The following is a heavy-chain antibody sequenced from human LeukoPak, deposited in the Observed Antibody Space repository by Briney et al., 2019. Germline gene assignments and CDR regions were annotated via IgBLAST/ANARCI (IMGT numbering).Heavy chain of an antibody. CDR2: INPNSGGT. Sequence: GASVKVSCKASGYTFTGYYMHWVRQAPGQGLEWMGWINPNSGGTNYAQKFQGRVTMTRDTSISTAYMELSRLRSDDTAVYYCARTYSSSWSRNYYYYMDVWGKGTTVTVSS. V-gene: IGHV1-2*02. CDR3: ARTYSSSWSRNYYYYMDV. D-gene: IGHD6-13*01. J-gene: IGHJ6*03. CDR1: GYTFTGYY.